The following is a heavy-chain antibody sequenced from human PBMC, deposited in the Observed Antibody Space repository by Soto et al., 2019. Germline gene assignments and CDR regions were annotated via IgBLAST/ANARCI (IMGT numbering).Heavy chain of an antibody. D-gene: IGHD2-21*02. J-gene: IGHJ4*02. CDR3: ARLSLGNLAYCGGDCYPADFDY. CDR2: ISYDGSNK. CDR1: GFTFSSYA. V-gene: IGHV3-30-3*01. Sequence: QVQLVESGGGVVQPGRSLRLSCAASGFTFSSYAMHWVRQAPGKGLEWVAVISYDGSNKYYADSVKGRFTISRDNSKNTLYLQMISLRAEDTAVYYCARLSLGNLAYCGGDCYPADFDYWGQGTLVTVSS.